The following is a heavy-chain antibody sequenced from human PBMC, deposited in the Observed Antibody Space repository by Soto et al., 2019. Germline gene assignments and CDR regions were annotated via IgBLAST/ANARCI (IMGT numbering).Heavy chain of an antibody. CDR1: GFTFSYHA. CDR2: ISYDGDNK. CDR3: ARGTTTSAFSAMDV. J-gene: IGHJ6*02. Sequence: QVQLVESGGGVVQPGRSLRLSCAASGFTFSYHALNWVRQAPGKGLEWVAVISYDGDNKYIAESVKGRFTISRDNSKNTVSLQMNSRRAEDTAMYFCARGTTTSAFSAMDVWGQWTTVTVSS. D-gene: IGHD1-1*01. V-gene: IGHV3-30-3*01.